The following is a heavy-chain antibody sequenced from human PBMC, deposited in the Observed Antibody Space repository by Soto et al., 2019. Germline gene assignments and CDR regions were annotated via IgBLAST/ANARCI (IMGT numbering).Heavy chain of an antibody. CDR2: ISGSGGST. D-gene: IGHD3-3*01. V-gene: IGHV3-23*01. CDR3: AKASTNYDFWSGYEESNYYYYYYMDV. J-gene: IGHJ6*03. Sequence: PGGSLRLSCAASGFTFSSYAMSWVRQAPGKGLEWVSAISGSGGSTYYADSVKGRFTISRDNSKNTLYLQMNSLRAEDTAVYYCAKASTNYDFWSGYEESNYYYYYYMDVWGKGTTVTVSS. CDR1: GFTFSSYA.